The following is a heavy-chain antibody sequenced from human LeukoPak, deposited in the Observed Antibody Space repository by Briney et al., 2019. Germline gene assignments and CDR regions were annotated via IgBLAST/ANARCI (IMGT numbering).Heavy chain of an antibody. CDR2: ISSSSSSTI. V-gene: IGHV3-48*02. CDR1: GFTFSSYS. Sequence: GGSLRLSCAASGFTFSSYSMNWVRQAPGKGLEWVSYISSSSSSTIYYADSVKGRFTISRDNAKNSLYLQMNSLRDEDTAVYYCARDGFRYCSSTSCPNWFDPWGQGTLVTVSS. D-gene: IGHD2-2*01. CDR3: ARDGFRYCSSTSCPNWFDP. J-gene: IGHJ5*02.